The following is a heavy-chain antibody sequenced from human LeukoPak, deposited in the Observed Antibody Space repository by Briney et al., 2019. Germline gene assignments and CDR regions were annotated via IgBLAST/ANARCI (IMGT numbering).Heavy chain of an antibody. D-gene: IGHD6-13*01. CDR1: GGSISSYY. V-gene: IGHV4-59*01. Sequence: SETLSLTCTVSGGSISSYYWSWIRQPPGKGLEWIGYIYYSGSTNYNPSLKSRVTISVDTSKNQFSLKLSSVTAADTAVYYCAAHIAAAGTGAFDIWGQGTMVTVSS. J-gene: IGHJ3*02. CDR3: AAHIAAAGTGAFDI. CDR2: IYYSGST.